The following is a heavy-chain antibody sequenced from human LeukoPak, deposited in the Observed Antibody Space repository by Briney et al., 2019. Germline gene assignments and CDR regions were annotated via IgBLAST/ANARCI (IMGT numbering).Heavy chain of an antibody. J-gene: IGHJ4*02. CDR3: AKGSDPFRWFGEFNVKLPRPIRHYYFDS. Sequence: ASVKVSCKASGYTFTSYGINWVRQAPGQGLEWMGWNSTYNDNTNYAQKFQGRVTMTTDTSTSTAYMELRSLRSDDPAVYYCAKGSDPFRWFGEFNVKLPRPIRHYYFDSWGQGTLVTVSS. CDR2: NSTYNDNT. V-gene: IGHV1-18*01. CDR1: GYTFTSYG. D-gene: IGHD3-10*01.